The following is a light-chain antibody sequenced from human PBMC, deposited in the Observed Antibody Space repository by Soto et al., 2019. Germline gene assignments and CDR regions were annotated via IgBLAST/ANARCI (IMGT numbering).Light chain of an antibody. CDR2: GAS. V-gene: IGKV3-20*01. CDR1: QSVGGTF. Sequence: EIVLTQSPGTLSLSPGEGATLSCRASQSVGGTFLAWYQQKGGQAPRLLIHGASNRATGIPDRFSGSGCGTDFTLTISRLEPEDFVVYCCQQYGGSPRTFGQGTKVEVK. CDR3: QQYGGSPRT. J-gene: IGKJ1*01.